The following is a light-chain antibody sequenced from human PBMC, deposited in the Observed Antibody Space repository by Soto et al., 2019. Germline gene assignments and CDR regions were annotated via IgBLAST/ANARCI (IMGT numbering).Light chain of an antibody. CDR2: GAS. CDR3: QQSGGSPRT. V-gene: IGKV3-20*01. Sequence: EIVLTQSPGTLSLSPGERATLSCRASQSVSSNYLAWYQQKSGQAPRLLIYGASSRATGIPDRFSGSGSGTDFTLTISRLEPEDFAVYYCQQSGGSPRTFGQGTKVDIK. CDR1: QSVSSNY. J-gene: IGKJ1*01.